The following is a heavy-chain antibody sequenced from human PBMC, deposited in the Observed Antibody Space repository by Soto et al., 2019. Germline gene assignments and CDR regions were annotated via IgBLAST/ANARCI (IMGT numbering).Heavy chain of an antibody. CDR1: GGTFSSYT. V-gene: IGHV1-69*02. Sequence: QVQLVQSGAEVKKPGSSVKVSCKASGGTFSSYTISWVRQAPGQGLEWMGRIIPILGIANYAQKFQGRVTITADKPTSTAYMELRSLRSEDTAEYYCASPGVVVAGTPVYAFDIWGQGTMVTVSS. J-gene: IGHJ3*02. CDR3: ASPGVVVAGTPVYAFDI. D-gene: IGHD2-15*01. CDR2: IIPILGIA.